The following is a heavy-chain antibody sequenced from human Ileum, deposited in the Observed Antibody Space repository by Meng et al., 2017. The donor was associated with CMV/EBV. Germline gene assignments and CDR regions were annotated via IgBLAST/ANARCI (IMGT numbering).Heavy chain of an antibody. Sequence: LRLSCAGSGFSFGTYAMNWVRQAPGREWVSSISYNSARIYYADSVKGRFTISRDNSNNTLYLQMNSLRVEDTAVYYCVRWGEHGFDPWGQGTLVTVSS. V-gene: IGHV3-23*01. CDR1: GFSFGTYA. D-gene: IGHD1/OR15-1a*01. CDR2: ISYNSARI. J-gene: IGHJ5*02. CDR3: VRWGEHGFDP.